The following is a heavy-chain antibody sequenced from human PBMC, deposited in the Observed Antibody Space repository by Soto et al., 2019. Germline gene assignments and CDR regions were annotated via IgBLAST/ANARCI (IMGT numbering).Heavy chain of an antibody. CDR2: ISTTSTTI. CDR1: GFTFSIYS. J-gene: IGHJ3*02. Sequence: EVQLVESGGGLVQPGGSLRLSCAASGFTFSIYSMNWVRQAPGKGLEWVSYISTTSTTIYYADFVKGRFTISRDNAKNSLYRQMNSLRDGDTAVYYCARDDAFDIWGQGTMVTVSS. V-gene: IGHV3-48*02. CDR3: ARDDAFDI.